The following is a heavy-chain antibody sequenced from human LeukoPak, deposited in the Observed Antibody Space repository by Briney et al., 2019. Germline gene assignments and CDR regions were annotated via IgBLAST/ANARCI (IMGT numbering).Heavy chain of an antibody. CDR1: GFSFSNFW. J-gene: IGHJ4*02. CDR2: IRPDGSGT. D-gene: IGHD3-22*01. V-gene: IGHV3-7*01. CDR3: ARDSSGYFGY. Sequence: GGSLRLSCAASGFSFSNFWMRWVRQAPGKGPEWVANIRPDGSGTDYVDSVKGRFTISRDNAKNSLYLQMNSLRAGDTAVYYCARDSSGYFGYWGQGALVTVSS.